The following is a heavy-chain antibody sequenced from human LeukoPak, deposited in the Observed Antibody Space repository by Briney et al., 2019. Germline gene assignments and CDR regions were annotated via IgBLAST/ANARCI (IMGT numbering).Heavy chain of an antibody. CDR1: GFTFSSYS. J-gene: IGHJ5*02. CDR2: ISSSSSYI. D-gene: IGHD6-13*01. Sequence: GGTLRLSCAASGFTFSSYSMNWVRQAPGKGLEWVSSISSSSSYIYYADSVKGRFTISRDNAKNSLYLQMNSLRAEDTAVYYCARDSAAAGFDPWGQGTLVTVSS. V-gene: IGHV3-21*01. CDR3: ARDSAAAGFDP.